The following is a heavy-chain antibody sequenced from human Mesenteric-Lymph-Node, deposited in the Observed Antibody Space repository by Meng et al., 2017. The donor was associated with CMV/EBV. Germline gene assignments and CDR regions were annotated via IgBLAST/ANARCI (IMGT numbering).Heavy chain of an antibody. Sequence: QINLKESGPTLVKPTQTLTLTCTFPGFSLSTSGVGVGWIRQPPGRALEWLALIYWDDDKRYRPSLKRRLTITKDTSKNHVVLTMTNMDPVDTATYYCAHSSGIAAAGPFYFDYWGQGTLVTVSS. CDR2: IYWDDDK. J-gene: IGHJ4*02. CDR3: AHSSGIAAAGPFYFDY. D-gene: IGHD6-13*01. CDR1: GFSLSTSGVG. V-gene: IGHV2-5*02.